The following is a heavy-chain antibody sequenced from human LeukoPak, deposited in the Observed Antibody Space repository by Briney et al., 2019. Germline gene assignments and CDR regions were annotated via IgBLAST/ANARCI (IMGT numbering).Heavy chain of an antibody. CDR2: IYTSGST. CDR3: ARTRVPAASHYYYYYMDV. J-gene: IGHJ6*03. Sequence: SETLSLTCTVSGGSISSYYWSWIRQPAGKGLEWLGRIYTSGSTNYNPSLKSRVTMSVDTSKNQFSLKLSSVTAADTAVYYCARTRVPAASHYYYYYMDVWGKGTTVTVSS. CDR1: GGSISSYY. V-gene: IGHV4-4*07. D-gene: IGHD2-2*01.